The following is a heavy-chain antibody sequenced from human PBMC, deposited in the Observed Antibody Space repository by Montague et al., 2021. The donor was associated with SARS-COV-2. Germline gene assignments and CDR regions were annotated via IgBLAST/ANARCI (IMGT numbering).Heavy chain of an antibody. CDR1: GASMSGYH. J-gene: IGHJ4*01. V-gene: IGHV4-4*07. CDR2: IYSNGDT. CDR3: ARGSEYYYHPFDY. Sequence: SETLSLTCTVPGASMSGYHWSWIWQPAGKALEWIGRIYSNGDTTYNPSXKSRLTMSVDTSERQFSLKMTSVSAADTAIYYCARGSEYYYHPFDYWGHGNLVTVSS. D-gene: IGHD2/OR15-2a*01.